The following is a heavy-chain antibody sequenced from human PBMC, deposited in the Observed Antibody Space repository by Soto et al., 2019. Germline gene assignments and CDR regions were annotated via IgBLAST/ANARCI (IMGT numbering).Heavy chain of an antibody. CDR3: ARVGGINWFDP. D-gene: IGHD3-16*01. CDR1: GGSISSGGYY. J-gene: IGHJ5*02. V-gene: IGHV4-31*01. CDR2: IYYSGST. Sequence: SETLSLTCTVSGGSISSGGYYWSWIRQHPGKGLEWIGYIYYSGSTYYNPSLKSQVTISVDTSKNKFSLKLSYETAADTAVYYCARVGGINWFDPWGQGTLVTVS.